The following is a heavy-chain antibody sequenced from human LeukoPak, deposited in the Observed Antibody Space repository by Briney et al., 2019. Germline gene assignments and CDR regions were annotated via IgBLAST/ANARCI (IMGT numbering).Heavy chain of an antibody. V-gene: IGHV3-30*03. CDR1: GFPFSSYG. J-gene: IGHJ4*02. CDR3: ARDRYRFGELYLDY. D-gene: IGHD3-10*01. Sequence: GGSLRLSCAASGFPFSSYGMHWVRQAPGKGLEWVAVISYDGSNKYYADSVKGRFTISRDNSKNTLYLQMNSLRAEDTAVYYCARDRYRFGELYLDYWGQGTLVTVSS. CDR2: ISYDGSNK.